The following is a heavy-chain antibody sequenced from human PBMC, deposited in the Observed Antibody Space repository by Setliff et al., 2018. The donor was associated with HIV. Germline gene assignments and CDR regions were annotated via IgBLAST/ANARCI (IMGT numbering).Heavy chain of an antibody. D-gene: IGHD4-17*01. CDR1: GYAFTGYY. CDR3: ARADYGDHLDY. J-gene: IGHJ4*02. Sequence: ASVKVSCKASGYAFTGYYLHWVRQAPGQGLEWMGWINPSDGGTDLAQTFQDRVTMTRDTSITTAYMELSRLSSDDTAVYYCARADYGDHLDYWGQGILVTVSS. V-gene: IGHV1-2*02. CDR2: INPSDGGT.